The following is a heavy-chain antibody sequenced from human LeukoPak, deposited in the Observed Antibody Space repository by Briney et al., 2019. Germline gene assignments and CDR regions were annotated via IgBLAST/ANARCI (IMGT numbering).Heavy chain of an antibody. J-gene: IGHJ6*03. CDR2: IYPGDSDT. V-gene: IGHV5-51*01. Sequence: GESLKISCKGSGYSFTSYWIGWVRQMPGKGLEWMGIIYPGDSDTRYSPSFQGQVTISADKSISTAYLQWSSLKASDTAMYYCARVIAVAGIWECYMDVWGKGTTVTVSS. CDR3: ARVIAVAGIWECYMDV. CDR1: GYSFTSYW. D-gene: IGHD6-19*01.